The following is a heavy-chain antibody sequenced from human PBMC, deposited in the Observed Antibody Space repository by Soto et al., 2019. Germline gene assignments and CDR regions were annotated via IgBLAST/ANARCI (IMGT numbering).Heavy chain of an antibody. J-gene: IGHJ6*02. V-gene: IGHV5-51*01. CDR1: GYSFTSYW. D-gene: IGHD3-10*01. CDR2: IYPGDSDT. CDR3: ASSGIGESAYYYYGMDV. Sequence: GESLKISCKGSGYSFTSYWIGWVRQMPGKGLEWMGIIYPGDSDTRYSPSFQGQVTISADKSISTAYLQWSSLKASDTAMYYCASSGIGESAYYYYGMDVRGQGTTVTVSS.